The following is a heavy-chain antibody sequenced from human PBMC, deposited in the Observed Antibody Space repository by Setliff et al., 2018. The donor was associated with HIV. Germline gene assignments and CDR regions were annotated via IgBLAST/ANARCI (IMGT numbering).Heavy chain of an antibody. J-gene: IGHJ5*02. CDR2: IRYDGSEK. V-gene: IGHV3-30*02. Sequence: GGSLRLSCAASGFIFGNFGLHWVRQAPGEGLEWVTFIRYDGSEKFYADSVRGRFNISRDNSKNKLYLQMNSLRIEDTAIYXXXKGDNFWTGYSTYFEFDPXXQGTLVTXSS. D-gene: IGHD3-3*01. CDR3: XKGDNFWTGYSTYFEFDP. CDR1: GFIFGNFG.